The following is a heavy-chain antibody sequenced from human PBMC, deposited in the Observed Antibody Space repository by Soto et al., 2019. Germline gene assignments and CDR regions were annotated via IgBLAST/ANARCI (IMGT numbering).Heavy chain of an antibody. CDR1: GFTFRSYA. CDR3: AKSPYDSSGPPTVLDY. J-gene: IGHJ4*02. D-gene: IGHD3-22*01. Sequence: GGSLRLSCAASGFTFRSYAMSWVRQAPGKGLEWVSGISGSDESTYYADSVKGRFTISRDNSKNTLYLQMNSLRAEDTAVYYCAKSPYDSSGPPTVLDYWGQGTLVTVSS. V-gene: IGHV3-23*01. CDR2: ISGSDEST.